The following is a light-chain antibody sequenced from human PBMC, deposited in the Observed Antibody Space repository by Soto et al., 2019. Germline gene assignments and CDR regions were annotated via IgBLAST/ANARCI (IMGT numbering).Light chain of an antibody. Sequence: ERVMTQSPATLSVSPGERATLSCRASESVSSHLAWYQQKPGLAPRLLIYGASTRATGVPARFIGSGSGTECTLTISSLQSEDFAIYYCQHYNNWPHTFGQGTKVDIK. CDR2: GAS. CDR1: ESVSSH. J-gene: IGKJ2*01. V-gene: IGKV3-15*01. CDR3: QHYNNWPHT.